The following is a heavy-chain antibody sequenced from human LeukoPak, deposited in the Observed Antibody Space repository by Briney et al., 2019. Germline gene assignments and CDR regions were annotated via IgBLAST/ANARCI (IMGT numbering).Heavy chain of an antibody. Sequence: GESLKISCKASGYSFSNSWIGWVRQMPGKGLEWMGIIYPGDSHTIYSLSFQGQITISADKSITTAHLQWSSLEASDTVMYYCARQRTSENWFDSWGQGTPVTVSS. V-gene: IGHV5-51*01. CDR3: ARQRTSENWFDS. J-gene: IGHJ5*01. D-gene: IGHD1-14*01. CDR2: IYPGDSHT. CDR1: GYSFSNSW.